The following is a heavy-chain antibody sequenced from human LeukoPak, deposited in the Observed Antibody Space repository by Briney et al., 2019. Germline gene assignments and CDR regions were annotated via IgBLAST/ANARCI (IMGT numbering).Heavy chain of an antibody. CDR1: GGSISSGGYY. J-gene: IGHJ5*02. CDR2: IYFSGST. CDR3: ARADMVRGIYP. V-gene: IGHV4-31*03. D-gene: IGHD3-10*01. Sequence: PSETLSLTCTVSGGSISSGGYYWTWIRQHPGKGLEWIGYIYFSGSTYYNPSLESRVTISADTSKNQFSLKLSSVTAADTAVYYCARADMVRGIYPWGQGTLVTVSS.